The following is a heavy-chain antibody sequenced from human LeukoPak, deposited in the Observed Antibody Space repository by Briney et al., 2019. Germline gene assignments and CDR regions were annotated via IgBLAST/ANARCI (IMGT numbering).Heavy chain of an antibody. J-gene: IGHJ4*02. D-gene: IGHD1-26*01. CDR1: GGSISTYY. CDR3: ARTRYSGSYFDY. V-gene: IGHV4-59*01. Sequence: SETLSLTCTVSGGSISTYYWSWIRQPPGKGLEWIGNIYYSGSTNYNPSLKSRGTISVDTSKDQFSLSLSSVTAADTAVYYCARTRYSGSYFDYWGQGILVTVSS. CDR2: IYYSGST.